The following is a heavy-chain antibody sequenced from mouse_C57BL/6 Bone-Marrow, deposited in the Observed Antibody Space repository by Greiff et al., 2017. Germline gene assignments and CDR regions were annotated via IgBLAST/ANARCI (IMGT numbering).Heavy chain of an antibody. V-gene: IGHV1-59*01. CDR3: ARDILPSYAMDY. D-gene: IGHD1-1*01. J-gene: IGHJ4*01. CDR1: GYTFTSYW. CDR2: IDPYDSYT. Sequence: QVQLQQPGAELVRPGTSVKLSCKASGYTFTSYWMHWVKQRPGQGLEWIGVIDPYDSYTNYNQKFKGKATLTVDTSSSTAYMQLSSLTSEDSAVYYCARDILPSYAMDYWGQGTAVTVSS.